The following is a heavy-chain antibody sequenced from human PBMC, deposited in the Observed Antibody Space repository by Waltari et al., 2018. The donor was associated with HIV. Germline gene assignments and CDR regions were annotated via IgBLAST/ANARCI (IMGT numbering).Heavy chain of an antibody. CDR2: ISSSSSYI. J-gene: IGHJ4*02. V-gene: IGHV3-21*01. CDR3: ARDSGPYYYDSSGYASFDY. Sequence: EVQLVESGGGLVKPGGSLRLSCAASGFTFSRSSMNWVRQAPGKGLEWVSSISSSSSYISYADSVKGRFTISRDNAKNSLYLQMNSLRAEDTAVYYCARDSGPYYYDSSGYASFDYWGQGTLVTVSS. D-gene: IGHD3-22*01. CDR1: GFTFSRSS.